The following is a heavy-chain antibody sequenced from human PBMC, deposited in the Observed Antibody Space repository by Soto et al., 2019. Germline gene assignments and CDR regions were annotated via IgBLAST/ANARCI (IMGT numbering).Heavy chain of an antibody. CDR2: ISSSGGYT. D-gene: IGHD3-16*01. CDR3: ARSSGRRHVFTFAYGLDV. V-gene: IGHV3-11*06. J-gene: IGHJ6*02. CDR1: GFSVGDNY. Sequence: QVQLVESGGGLVEPGGSLRLSCAASGFSVGDNYMTWIRQAPGKGLEWLSYISSSGGYTNYADSVKGRFTISRDNAKNSLYLHMDSLRAEDTAVYFCARSSGRRHVFTFAYGLDVWGQGTMVTVSS.